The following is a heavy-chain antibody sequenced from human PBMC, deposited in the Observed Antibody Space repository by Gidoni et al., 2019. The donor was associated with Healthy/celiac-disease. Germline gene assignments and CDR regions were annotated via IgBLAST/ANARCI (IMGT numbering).Heavy chain of an antibody. CDR2: ISSSSSYI. D-gene: IGHD2-21*02. V-gene: IGHV3-21*01. CDR1: GFTFSSYS. J-gene: IGHJ4*02. CDR3: ARDRYAYCGGDCYPDY. Sequence: EVQLVESGGGLVKPGGSLSLSCAASGFTFSSYSMNWVRQAPGKGLEWVSSISSSSSYIYYADSVKGRFTISRDNAKNSLYLQMNSLRAEDTAVYYCARDRYAYCGGDCYPDYWGQGTLVTVSS.